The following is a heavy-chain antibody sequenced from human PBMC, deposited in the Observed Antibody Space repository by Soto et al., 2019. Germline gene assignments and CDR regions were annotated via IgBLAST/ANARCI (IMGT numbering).Heavy chain of an antibody. Sequence: EVQLVESGGGLVQPGGSLRLSCAASGFTFSSYWRHWVRQATGKGLVWVSSINSDGSSTNYADSVKGRFTMSRDNAKNSLYLQMNSLRAEDTAVYYCVRKGGYDPDYWGQGTLVTVSS. CDR3: VRKGGYDPDY. CDR2: INSDGSST. CDR1: GFTFSSYW. J-gene: IGHJ4*02. V-gene: IGHV3-74*01. D-gene: IGHD5-12*01.